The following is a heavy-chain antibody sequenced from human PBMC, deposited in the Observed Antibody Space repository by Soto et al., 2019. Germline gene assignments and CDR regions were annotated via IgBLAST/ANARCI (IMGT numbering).Heavy chain of an antibody. CDR3: ARAYYGSGSYYKRGPGTANDY. Sequence: QVQLVQSGAEVKKPGASVKVSCKASGYTFTSYGISWVRQAPVQGLEWMGWISAYNGNTNYAQKLQGRVTMTTDTSTSTAYMGLRSLRSDDTAVYYCARAYYGSGSYYKRGPGTANDYWGQGTLVTVSS. D-gene: IGHD3-10*01. V-gene: IGHV1-18*01. CDR1: GYTFTSYG. CDR2: ISAYNGNT. J-gene: IGHJ4*02.